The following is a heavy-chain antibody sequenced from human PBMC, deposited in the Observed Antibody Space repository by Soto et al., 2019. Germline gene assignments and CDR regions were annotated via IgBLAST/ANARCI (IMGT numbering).Heavy chain of an antibody. Sequence: SVKVSCKASGGTFSIYAISWVRQAPGQGLVWMGGIIPIFGTANYAQKFQGRVTITADESTSTAYMELSSLRSEETVVYYCARGPFVERERFLQWAPSAVAKWFDAWGQGTLVPVSS. V-gene: IGHV1-69*13. J-gene: IGHJ5*02. D-gene: IGHD3-3*01. CDR1: GGTFSIYA. CDR3: ARGPFVERERFLQWAPSAVAKWFDA. CDR2: IIPIFGTA.